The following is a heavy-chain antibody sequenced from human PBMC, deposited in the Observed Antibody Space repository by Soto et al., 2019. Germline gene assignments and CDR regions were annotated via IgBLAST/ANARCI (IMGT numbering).Heavy chain of an antibody. CDR3: ARHYWRGMSPATYYYDY. D-gene: IGHD3-3*02. Sequence: QVQLVESGGGVVQPGRSLRLSCAASGFTFSSYGMHWVRQAPGKGLEWVAVIWNDGSNKYHGDSVKGRFTISRDNSQNTLYLQMNSLRAEDTDVYYCARHYWRGMSPATYYYDYWGQGTLVTVSS. J-gene: IGHJ4*02. V-gene: IGHV3-33*01. CDR2: IWNDGSNK. CDR1: GFTFSSYG.